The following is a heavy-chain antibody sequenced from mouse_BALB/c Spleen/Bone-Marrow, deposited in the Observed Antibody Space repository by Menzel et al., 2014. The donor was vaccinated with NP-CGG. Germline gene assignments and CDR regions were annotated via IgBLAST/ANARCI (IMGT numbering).Heavy chain of an antibody. D-gene: IGHD2-14*01. CDR2: IDPANGNT. Sequence: VTLKVCGAELVKPGASVKLSCTASGFNIKDTYMHWVQQRPEQGLEWIGRIDPANGNTKSDPKFQGKATITADTASNTAYLQLSSLTSEDTAVYYCARYRLGTYFDYWGQGTTLTVSS. J-gene: IGHJ2*01. CDR3: ARYRLGTYFDY. CDR1: GFNIKDTY. V-gene: IGHV14-3*02.